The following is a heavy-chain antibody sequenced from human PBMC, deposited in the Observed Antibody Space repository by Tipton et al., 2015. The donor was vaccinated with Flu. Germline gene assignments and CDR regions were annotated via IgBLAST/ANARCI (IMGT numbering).Heavy chain of an antibody. V-gene: IGHV4-59*01. CDR2: IYYSGST. D-gene: IGHD1-26*01. CDR3: ARYGSYDGSRYFQH. J-gene: IGHJ1*01. Sequence: TLSLTCTVSGGSISSYYWSWIRQPPGKGLEWIGYIYYSGSTNYNPSLKCRVTISVDTSKNQFSLKLSSVTAADTAVYYCARYGSYDGSRYFQHWGQGTLVTVSS. CDR1: GGSISSYY.